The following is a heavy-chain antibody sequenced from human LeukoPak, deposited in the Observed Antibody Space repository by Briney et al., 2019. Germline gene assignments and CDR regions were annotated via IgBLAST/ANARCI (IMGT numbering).Heavy chain of an antibody. D-gene: IGHD3-22*01. CDR3: ARVDSSGYLLDY. CDR2: IYYSGST. J-gene: IGHJ4*02. V-gene: IGHV4-31*03. CDR1: GGSISSGGSY. Sequence: SQTLSLTCTVSGGSISSGGSYWSWIRQHPGKGLEWIGYIYYSGSTYYNPSLKSRVTISVDTSKNQFSLKLSSVTAADTAVYYCARVDSSGYLLDYWGQGTLVTVSS.